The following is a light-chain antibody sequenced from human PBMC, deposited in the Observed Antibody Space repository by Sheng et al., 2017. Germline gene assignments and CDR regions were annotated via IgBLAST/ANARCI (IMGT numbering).Light chain of an antibody. Sequence: EIVLSQSPGTLSLSPGDRATLSCRASQTVTSSYLAWYQQRPGQAPRLLIYNTSSRATGIPDRFSGSGSGTDFTLTISRLEPEDFATYYCQIYGTSPTYTFGQGTELEIK. J-gene: IGKJ2*01. V-gene: IGKV3-20*01. CDR3: QIYGTSPTYT. CDR1: QTVTSSY. CDR2: NTS.